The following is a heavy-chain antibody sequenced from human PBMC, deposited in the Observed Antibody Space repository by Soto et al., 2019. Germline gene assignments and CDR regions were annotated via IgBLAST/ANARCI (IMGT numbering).Heavy chain of an antibody. Sequence: EVQLVESGGGLVQPGGSLRLSCAASGFTFSSYSMNWVRQAPGKGLEWVSYISSSSSTIYYADSVKGRFTISRDNAKNSLYLQMNSRRAEDTAVYYCVPWHGSSGDYWGQGTLVTVSS. D-gene: IGHD6-6*01. V-gene: IGHV3-48*01. CDR1: GFTFSSYS. J-gene: IGHJ4*02. CDR2: ISSSSSTI. CDR3: VPWHGSSGDY.